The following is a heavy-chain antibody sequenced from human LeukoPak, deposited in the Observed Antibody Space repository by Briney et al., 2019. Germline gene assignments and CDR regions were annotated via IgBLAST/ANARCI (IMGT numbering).Heavy chain of an antibody. Sequence: GGSLRLSCAASGFTFSNYAMSWVRQAPGKGLEWVANIKQDGSEKYYVDSVKGRFTISRDNAKNSLYLQMNSLRAEDTAVYYCARVIVYYFDYWGQGTLVTVSS. CDR3: ARVIVYYFDY. CDR2: IKQDGSEK. V-gene: IGHV3-7*01. J-gene: IGHJ4*02. CDR1: GFTFSNYA. D-gene: IGHD5/OR15-5a*01.